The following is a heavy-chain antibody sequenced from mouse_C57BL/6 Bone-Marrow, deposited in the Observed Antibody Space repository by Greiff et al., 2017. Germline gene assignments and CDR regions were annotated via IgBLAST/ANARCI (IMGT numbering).Heavy chain of an antibody. CDR1: GFTFSSYA. CDR2: ISDGGSYT. CDR3: ARDHGSGGFAY. D-gene: IGHD1-1*01. Sequence: EVMLVESGGGLVKPGGSLKLSCAASGFTFSSYAMSWVRQTPEKRLEWVATISDGGSYTYYPDNVKGRFTISRDNAKNNLYLQMSHLKSEDTAMYYCARDHGSGGFAYWGQGTLVTISA. V-gene: IGHV5-4*01. J-gene: IGHJ3*01.